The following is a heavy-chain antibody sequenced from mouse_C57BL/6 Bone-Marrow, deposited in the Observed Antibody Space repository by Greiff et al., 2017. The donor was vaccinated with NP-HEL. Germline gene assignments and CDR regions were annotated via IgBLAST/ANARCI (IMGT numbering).Heavy chain of an antibody. J-gene: IGHJ4*01. Sequence: ESGPGLVKPSQSLSLTCSVTGYSITSGYYWNWIRQFPGNKLEWMGYISYDGSNNYNPSLKNRISITRDTSKNQFFLKLNSVTTEDTATYYCARATMITVYAMDYWGQGTSVTVSS. CDR3: ARATMITVYAMDY. D-gene: IGHD2-4*01. CDR2: ISYDGSN. CDR1: GYSITSGYY. V-gene: IGHV3-6*01.